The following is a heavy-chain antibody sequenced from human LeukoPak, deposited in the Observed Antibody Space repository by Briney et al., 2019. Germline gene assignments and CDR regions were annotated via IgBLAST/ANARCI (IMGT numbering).Heavy chain of an antibody. Sequence: GGSLRLSCAASGFTFSSYAMSWVRQAPGKGLEWVSAISGSGGSTYYADSVKGRFTISRDNSKNTLYLQMNSLRAEDTAVYYCAKGVLRWDLQRQFSYYYYGMDVWGQGTTVTVSS. V-gene: IGHV3-23*01. J-gene: IGHJ6*02. CDR3: AKGVLRWDLQRQFSYYYYGMDV. CDR1: GFTFSSYA. D-gene: IGHD3-3*01. CDR2: ISGSGGST.